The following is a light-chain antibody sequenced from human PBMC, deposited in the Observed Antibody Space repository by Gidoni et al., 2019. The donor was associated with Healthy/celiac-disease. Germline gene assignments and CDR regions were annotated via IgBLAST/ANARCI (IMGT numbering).Light chain of an antibody. Sequence: DIQMTQYPSSLSASVGDRVTITCRASNTISSYLNWYQQKPGKAPKLLIYAASRLLSGVPSRFSGSGSGTDFTLTISRLQPEDFATYYCQQSSSTPPTFGGGTKVEIK. CDR2: AAS. J-gene: IGKJ4*01. V-gene: IGKV1-39*01. CDR1: NTISSY. CDR3: QQSSSTPPT.